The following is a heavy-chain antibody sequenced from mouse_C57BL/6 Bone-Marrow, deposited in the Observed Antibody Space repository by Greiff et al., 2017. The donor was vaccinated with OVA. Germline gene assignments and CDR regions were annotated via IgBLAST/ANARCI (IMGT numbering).Heavy chain of an antibody. Sequence: VKLMESGPGLVKPSQSLFLTCSITGFPITSGYYWIWIRQSPGKPLECMGYITHSGETFYNPSLQSPISITRDTSKNQFFLQLNSVTTEDTAMYYCAGDSGYDAMDNWGQGTAVTVSS. J-gene: IGHJ4*01. CDR1: GFPITSGYY. V-gene: IGHV12-3*01. CDR2: ITHSGET. CDR3: AGDSGYDAMDN.